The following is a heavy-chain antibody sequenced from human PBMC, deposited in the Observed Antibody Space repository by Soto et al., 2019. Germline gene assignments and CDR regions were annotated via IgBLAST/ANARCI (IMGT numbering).Heavy chain of an antibody. CDR3: ARDIWFEKSKCLDY. V-gene: IGHV3-33*01. D-gene: IGHD3-10*01. Sequence: QVHLVASGGGVVQPGRSLRLSCVASGFTFSTYGMHWVRQAPGKGLEWVAVIWYDGSKAYYAESVMGRFTISRDNSKNTVYLQVNSLRAEYTAVYYCARDIWFEKSKCLDYWGQGTLVTVSS. CDR1: GFTFSTYG. J-gene: IGHJ4*02. CDR2: IWYDGSKA.